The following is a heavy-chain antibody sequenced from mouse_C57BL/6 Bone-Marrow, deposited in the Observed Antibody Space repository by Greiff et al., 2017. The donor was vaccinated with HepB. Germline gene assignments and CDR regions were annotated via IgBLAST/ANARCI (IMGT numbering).Heavy chain of an antibody. D-gene: IGHD2-2*01. CDR3: GWLRFLYYYAMDY. CDR2: ISYDGSN. CDR1: GYSITSGYY. V-gene: IGHV3-6*01. Sequence: PQESGPGLVKPSQSLSLTCSVTGYSITSGYYWNWIRQFPGNKLEWMGYISYDGSNNYNPSLKNRISITRDTSKNQFFLKLNSVTTEDTATYYCGWLRFLYYYAMDYWGQGTSVTVSS. J-gene: IGHJ4*01.